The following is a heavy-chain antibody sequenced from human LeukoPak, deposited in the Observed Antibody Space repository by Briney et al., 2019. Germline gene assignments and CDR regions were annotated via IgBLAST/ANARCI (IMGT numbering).Heavy chain of an antibody. D-gene: IGHD3-10*01. CDR3: AGTNYGSGSYPYQYYMDV. CDR1: GFTFSSYA. CDR2: ISSDGTDA. Sequence: PGGSLRLSCAASGFTFSSYAIHWVRQAPGKGLEGVAVISSDGTDAFYADSVKGRFTISRDNSKNTLYLQMNSLRADDTAVYYCAGTNYGSGSYPYQYYMDVWGKGTTVTISS. J-gene: IGHJ6*03. V-gene: IGHV3-30*04.